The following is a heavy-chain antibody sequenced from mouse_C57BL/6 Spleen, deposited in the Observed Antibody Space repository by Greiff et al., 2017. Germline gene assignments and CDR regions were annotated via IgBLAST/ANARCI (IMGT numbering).Heavy chain of an antibody. Sequence: QVQLQQPGAELVMPGASVKLSCKASGYTFTSYWMHWVKQRPGQGLEWIGEIDPSDSYTNYNQKFKGKSTLTVDKSSSTAYMQLSSLTSEDSAVYYCARGRTGTYYFDCWGQGATLTVSS. CDR2: IDPSDSYT. CDR3: ARGRTGTYYFDC. J-gene: IGHJ2*01. V-gene: IGHV1-69*01. CDR1: GYTFTSYW. D-gene: IGHD4-1*01.